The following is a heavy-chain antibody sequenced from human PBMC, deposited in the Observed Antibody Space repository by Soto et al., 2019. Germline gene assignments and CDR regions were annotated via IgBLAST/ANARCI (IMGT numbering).Heavy chain of an antibody. CDR1: GDSIISDHYY. CDR3: ARHGGNKFDY. D-gene: IGHD3-16*01. CDR2: INYIGNS. V-gene: IGHV4-39*01. J-gene: IGHJ4*02. Sequence: PSETLSLTCAVSGDSIISDHYYWAWIRQPPGKGLEWIGNINYIGNSYYNPSLKSRVTISADTSKNQFSLKLSSVTAADTAVYYCARHGGNKFDYWGQGTLVTV.